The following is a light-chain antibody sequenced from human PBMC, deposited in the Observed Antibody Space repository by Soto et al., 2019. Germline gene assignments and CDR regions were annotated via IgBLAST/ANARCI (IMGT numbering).Light chain of an antibody. CDR2: KAS. Sequence: DIQMTQSPSTLSGSVGDRVTITCRASQTISSWLAWYQQKPGKAPKLLIYKASTLKSGVPSRFSGSVSGTEFTLTISSLQPDDFATYYCQHYNSYSEAFGQETKMELK. CDR3: QHYNSYSEA. J-gene: IGKJ1*01. V-gene: IGKV1-5*03. CDR1: QTISSW.